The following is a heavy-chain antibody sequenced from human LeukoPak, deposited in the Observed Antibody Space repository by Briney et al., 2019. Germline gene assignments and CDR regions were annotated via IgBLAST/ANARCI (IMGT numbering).Heavy chain of an antibody. D-gene: IGHD3-9*01. CDR1: GFTFRSYW. CDR3: AVKGGFNDWDAPFDY. J-gene: IGHJ4*02. Sequence: GGSLRLSCAASGFTFRSYWMHWVRQAPGKGLVWVSRINGGGSSTSYADSVKGRFTISRDNGKKELYLQMNSLGAEDTAVYYCAVKGGFNDWDAPFDYWGQGTLVTVSS. CDR2: INGGGSST. V-gene: IGHV3-74*01.